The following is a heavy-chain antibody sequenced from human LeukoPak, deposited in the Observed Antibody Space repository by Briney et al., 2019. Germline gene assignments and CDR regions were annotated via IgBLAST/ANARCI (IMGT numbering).Heavy chain of an antibody. D-gene: IGHD2-8*01. CDR1: GGSISSYD. J-gene: IGHJ3*02. CDR2: ISYSGST. V-gene: IGHV4-59*08. Sequence: SETLSLTCTVSGGSISSYDWSWIRQPPGKGQERIGYISYSGSTKYNPSLKSRVTISIDTSKKQFSLNLSSVTAADTAVYYCARHRQYDADVFDIWGQGTMVTVSS. CDR3: ARHRQYDADVFDI.